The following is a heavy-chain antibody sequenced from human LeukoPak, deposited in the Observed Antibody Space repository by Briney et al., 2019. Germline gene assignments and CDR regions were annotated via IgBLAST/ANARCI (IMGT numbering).Heavy chain of an antibody. Sequence: GGSLRLSCAASGFTFSSYGMHWVRQAPGKGLEWVAVISYDGSNKYYADSAKGRFTISRDNSKNTLYLQMNSLRAEDTAVYYCAKAPDYSSGSIDYWGQGTLVTVSS. D-gene: IGHD6-19*01. CDR1: GFTFSSYG. V-gene: IGHV3-30*18. CDR3: AKAPDYSSGSIDY. CDR2: ISYDGSNK. J-gene: IGHJ4*02.